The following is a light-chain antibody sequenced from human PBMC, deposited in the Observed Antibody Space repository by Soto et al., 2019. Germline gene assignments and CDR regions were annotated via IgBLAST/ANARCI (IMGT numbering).Light chain of an antibody. CDR2: GAS. J-gene: IGKJ1*01. Sequence: MMMTQSPATLSVSPGERATLSCRASQSVSRSLAWYQQKPGQAPRLLIYGASTRATGIPARFSGSGSGTEFTLTISSLQSEDFAVYYCQQYNNWPRTFGQGTKVDIK. CDR1: QSVSRS. CDR3: QQYNNWPRT. V-gene: IGKV3-15*01.